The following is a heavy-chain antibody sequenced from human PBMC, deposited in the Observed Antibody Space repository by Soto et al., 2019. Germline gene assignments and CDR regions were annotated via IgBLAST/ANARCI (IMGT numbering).Heavy chain of an antibody. D-gene: IGHD3-16*01. CDR1: GYTFTGYY. CDR3: ARGLSLNWFDP. V-gene: IGHV1-46*01. Sequence: SVKVSFKAAGYTFTGYYMDWVRQAPGQGLEWMGVINPSGGTTNYAQKFQDRVTMTRDTSTSTVYMELSSLRSEDTAVYYCARGLSLNWFDPWGQGTLVTVSS. J-gene: IGHJ5*02. CDR2: INPSGGTT.